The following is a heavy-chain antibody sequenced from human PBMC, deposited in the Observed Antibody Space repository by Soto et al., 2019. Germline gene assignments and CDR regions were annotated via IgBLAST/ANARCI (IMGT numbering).Heavy chain of an antibody. J-gene: IGHJ2*01. CDR1: GGTFSSYA. CDR2: IIPIFGTA. Sequence: QVQLVQSGAEVKKPGSSVKVSCKASGGTFSSYAISWVRQAPGQGLEWMGGIIPIFGTANYAQKFQGRVTITADESTSTAYMELSSLRSEDTAVYYCAKDIRSRWFGELLYSDWYFDLWGRGTLVTVSS. CDR3: AKDIRSRWFGELLYSDWYFDL. D-gene: IGHD3-10*01. V-gene: IGHV1-69*01.